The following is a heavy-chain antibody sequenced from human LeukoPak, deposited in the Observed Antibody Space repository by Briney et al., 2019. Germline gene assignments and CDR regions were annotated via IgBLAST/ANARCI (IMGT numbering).Heavy chain of an antibody. CDR1: GFTFSSYG. CDR3: AKEIADYDILTGYYYYYGMDV. J-gene: IGHJ6*02. D-gene: IGHD3-9*01. Sequence: PGGSLRLSCAASGFTFSSYGMHWVRQAPAKGLEWVAVISYDGSNKYYADSVKGRFTISRDNSKNTLYLQMNSLRAEDTAVYYCAKEIADYDILTGYYYYYGMDVWGQGTTVTVSS. V-gene: IGHV3-30*18. CDR2: ISYDGSNK.